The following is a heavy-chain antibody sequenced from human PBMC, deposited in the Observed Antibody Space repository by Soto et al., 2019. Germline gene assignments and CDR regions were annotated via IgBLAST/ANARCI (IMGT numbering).Heavy chain of an antibody. CDR3: ARDRGYSYVFDY. V-gene: IGHV1-2*02. Sequence: VSVKVSCKASGYTFTGYYMHWVRQAPGQGLEWMGWINPNSGGTNYAQRFQGRVTMTRDTSISTAYMELSRLRPDDTAVYYCARDRGYSYVFDYWGKGTMGTV. J-gene: IGHJ4*02. CDR2: INPNSGGT. CDR1: GYTFTGYY. D-gene: IGHD5-18*01.